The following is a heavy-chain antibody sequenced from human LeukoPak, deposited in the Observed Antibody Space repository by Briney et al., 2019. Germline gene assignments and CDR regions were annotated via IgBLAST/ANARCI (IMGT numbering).Heavy chain of an antibody. Sequence: PSETLSLTCTVSGGSIISSSAYCGWIRQPPGKGLEWIRSIYYSGSTSYNPSLKSRVTISVDTSKNKFSLKLSSVTAADTAVYYCAIRTECSAYYYFDYWGQGTLVTASS. CDR2: IYYSGST. CDR1: GGSIISSSAY. CDR3: AIRTECSAYYYFDY. V-gene: IGHV4-39*01. D-gene: IGHD3-22*01. J-gene: IGHJ4*02.